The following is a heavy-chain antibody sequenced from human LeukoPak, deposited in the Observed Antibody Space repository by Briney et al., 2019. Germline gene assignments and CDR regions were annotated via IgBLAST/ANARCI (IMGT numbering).Heavy chain of an antibody. CDR2: ISGSGGST. CDR1: GFTFSSYA. J-gene: IGHJ6*03. Sequence: GGSLRLSCAASGFTFSSYAMSWVRQTPGKGLEWVSVISGSGGSTYYADSVKGRFTISRDNSKNTLYLQMNSLRAEDTAVYYCAKGRGWEASYYYYYMDVWGKGTTVTISS. D-gene: IGHD1-26*01. CDR3: AKGRGWEASYYYYYMDV. V-gene: IGHV3-23*01.